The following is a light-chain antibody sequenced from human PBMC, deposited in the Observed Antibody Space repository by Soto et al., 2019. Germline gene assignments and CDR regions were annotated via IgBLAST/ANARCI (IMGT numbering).Light chain of an antibody. V-gene: IGKV3-15*01. Sequence: TLSVSPGERATLSCRASQSVSSNLAWYQQKPGQAPRLLIYDASTRATGIPARFSGSGSGTEYTLTISSLQSEDSAVYYCQQCSWHPFTVTFGGGTKVEIK. CDR2: DAS. CDR1: QSVSSN. J-gene: IGKJ4*01. CDR3: QQCSWHPFTVT.